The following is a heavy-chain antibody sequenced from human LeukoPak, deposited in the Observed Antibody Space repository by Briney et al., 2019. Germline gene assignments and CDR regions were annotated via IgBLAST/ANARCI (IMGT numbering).Heavy chain of an antibody. CDR2: INPNSGGT. Sequence: GASVKVSCKASGYTFTGYYMHWVRQAPGQGLEWMGWINPNSGGTNYAQKFQGRVTMTRDTSISTAYMELSRLRSDDTAVYYCARDRSYGEYGLVLGYWGQGTLVTVSS. J-gene: IGHJ4*02. V-gene: IGHV1-2*02. D-gene: IGHD4-17*01. CDR1: GYTFTGYY. CDR3: ARDRSYGEYGLVLGY.